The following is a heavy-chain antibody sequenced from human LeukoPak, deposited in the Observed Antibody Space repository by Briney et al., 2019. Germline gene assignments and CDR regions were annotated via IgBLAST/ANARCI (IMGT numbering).Heavy chain of an antibody. J-gene: IGHJ4*02. CDR1: GYTFTSYG. D-gene: IGHD3-3*01. CDR2: ISAYNGNT. V-gene: IGHV1-18*01. CDR3: ARGAPYDFWSGYFLALDY. Sequence: ASVKVSCKASGYTFTSYGISWVRQAPGQGLEWMGWISAYNGNTNYAQKLQGRVTMTTDTSTSTAYMELRSLRSDDTAVYYCARGAPYDFWSGYFLALDYWGQGTLVTVSS.